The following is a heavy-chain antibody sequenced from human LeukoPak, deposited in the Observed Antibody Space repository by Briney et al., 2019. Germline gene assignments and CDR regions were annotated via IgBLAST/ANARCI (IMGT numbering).Heavy chain of an antibody. J-gene: IGHJ6*02. V-gene: IGHV3-23*01. Sequence: PGGSLRLSCVASGFAFNTYAMSWVRQAPGKGLEWVSGISGYGSDTYYADSVKGRFTISRDNSINTLYLQMDSLRAEDTAVYYCARGTVYATPDYYYYGMDVWGQGTTVTVSS. CDR2: ISGYGSDT. D-gene: IGHD2-8*01. CDR3: ARGTVYATPDYYYYGMDV. CDR1: GFAFNTYA.